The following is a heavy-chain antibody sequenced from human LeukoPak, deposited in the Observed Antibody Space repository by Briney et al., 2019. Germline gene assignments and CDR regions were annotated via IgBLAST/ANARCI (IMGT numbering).Heavy chain of an antibody. CDR2: ISSSGSTI. CDR1: GFTFSTYW. CDR3: ARVHRRFGEYNWFDP. J-gene: IGHJ5*02. D-gene: IGHD3-10*01. V-gene: IGHV3-11*01. Sequence: GGSLRLSCAAPGFTFSTYWMSWVRQAPGKGLEWVSYISSSGSTIYYADSVKGRFTISRDNAKNSLYLQMNSLRAGDTAVYYCARVHRRFGEYNWFDPWGQGTLVTVSS.